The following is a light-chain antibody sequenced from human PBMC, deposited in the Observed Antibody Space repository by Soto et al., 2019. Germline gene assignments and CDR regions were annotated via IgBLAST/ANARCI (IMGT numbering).Light chain of an antibody. CDR3: QQYYSYPFT. CDR1: QGISSY. J-gene: IGKJ3*01. Sequence: AVRMTQSPSSFSESTGDRVTITCRASQGISSYLAWYQQKPGKAPKLLIYAASTLHSGVPSRFSGSGSGTDFTLTISCLQSEDCATYYCQQYYSYPFTFGPGTKVDIK. CDR2: AAS. V-gene: IGKV1-8*01.